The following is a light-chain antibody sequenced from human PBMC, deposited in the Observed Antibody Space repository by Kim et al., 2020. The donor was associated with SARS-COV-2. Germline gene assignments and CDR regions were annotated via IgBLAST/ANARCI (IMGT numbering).Light chain of an antibody. CDR3: QSSDSSDTFWV. CDR2: EDT. Sequence: SYELTQPPSVSVSPGQTARITCSGDALPNQYAYWFQQKPGQAPVLVIYEDTERPSGIPERFSGSTSATTVTLTISGVQAEDEADYYCQSSDSSDTFWVFGGGTQLTVL. CDR1: ALPNQY. J-gene: IGLJ3*02. V-gene: IGLV3-25*03.